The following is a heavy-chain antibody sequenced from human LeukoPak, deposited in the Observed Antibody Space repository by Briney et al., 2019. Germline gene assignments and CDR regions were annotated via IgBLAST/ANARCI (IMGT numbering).Heavy chain of an antibody. D-gene: IGHD3-10*01. J-gene: IGHJ4*02. CDR1: GFTFSSYA. V-gene: IGHV3-23*01. CDR3: ARGQYYYGSASPDY. CDR2: ISGNGDST. Sequence: GGSLRLSCVASGFTFSSYAMSWVRQVPGKGLEWVSTISGNGDSTYSADSVKGRFTISRDYSKNTLFLQMNSLRAEDTAVYYCARGQYYYGSASPDYWGQGTLVTVSS.